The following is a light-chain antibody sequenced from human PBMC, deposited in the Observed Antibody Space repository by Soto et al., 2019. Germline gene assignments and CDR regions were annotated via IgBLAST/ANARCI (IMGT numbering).Light chain of an antibody. Sequence: EIVLTQSPGTLSLSPGERATLSCRASQNINSRYLAWYQQKPGQAPRLLIYSISTRATGIPDRFSGSGSGTDFTLTISRLEPEDFAVYYCQQYGRSLITFGQGTRLEIK. CDR1: QNINSRY. CDR2: SIS. V-gene: IGKV3-20*01. CDR3: QQYGRSLIT. J-gene: IGKJ5*01.